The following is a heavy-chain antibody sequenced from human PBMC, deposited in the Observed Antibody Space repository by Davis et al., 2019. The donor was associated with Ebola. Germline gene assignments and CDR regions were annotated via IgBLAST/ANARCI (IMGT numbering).Heavy chain of an antibody. CDR3: SERGSSV. CDR2: IYYTGST. J-gene: IGHJ4*02. Sequence: PSETLSLTCTVSNGSISRHYWSWIRQPPGKRLEWIGSIYYTGSTNYNSSLYSRVTISVDTSKNQFSLKLNSVTAADTAMYYCSERGSSVWGQGTLVTVSS. D-gene: IGHD3-10*01. V-gene: IGHV4-59*11. CDR1: NGSISRHY.